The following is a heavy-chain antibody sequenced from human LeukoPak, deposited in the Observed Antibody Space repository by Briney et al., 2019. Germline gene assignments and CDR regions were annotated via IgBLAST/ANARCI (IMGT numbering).Heavy chain of an antibody. CDR3: ARDPGGCSFDY. CDR2: IWYDGSNK. D-gene: IGHD1-14*01. Sequence: GGALRLSCAASGFTFSSNGMHWVRQAPGKGLEWVAFIWYDGSNKYYADSVKGRFVISRDNSKNTLYLQMNSLRAEDTALYYCARDPGGCSFDYWGQGTLVTVSS. J-gene: IGHJ4*02. V-gene: IGHV3-33*01. CDR1: GFTFSSNG.